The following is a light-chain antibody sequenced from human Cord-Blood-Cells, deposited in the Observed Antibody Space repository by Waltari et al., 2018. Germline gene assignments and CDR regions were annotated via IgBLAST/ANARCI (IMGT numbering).Light chain of an antibody. CDR2: SNN. V-gene: IGLV1-44*01. CDR1: RSNIGSNT. J-gene: IGLJ3*02. Sequence: QSVLTQPPSASGTPGQRVTISCSGTRSNIGSNTVNWYQQPPGTAPKLHIYSNNQRPSGVPDRFSGSKSGTSASLAISGLQSEDEADYYCAAWDDSLNGWVFGGGTKLTVL. CDR3: AAWDDSLNGWV.